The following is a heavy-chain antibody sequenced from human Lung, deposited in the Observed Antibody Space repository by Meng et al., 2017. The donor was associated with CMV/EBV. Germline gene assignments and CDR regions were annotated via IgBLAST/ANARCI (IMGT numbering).Heavy chain of an antibody. J-gene: IGHJ4*02. CDR2: INTKTGNP. Sequence: QLPLVQSGSELKKPGASLTVSCKGSGYTFINYAMNWVRQAPGPGLEWMGWINTKTGNPTYAQGFTRRFVFSLDTSFRTAYLQISSLKAEDTAVYYCARVAPSGYRYFDYWGQGTLVTVSS. V-gene: IGHV7-4-1*02. CDR3: ARVAPSGYRYFDY. CDR1: GYTFINYA. D-gene: IGHD3-3*01.